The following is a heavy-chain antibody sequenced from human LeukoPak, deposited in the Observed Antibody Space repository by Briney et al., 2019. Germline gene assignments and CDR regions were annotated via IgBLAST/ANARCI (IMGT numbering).Heavy chain of an antibody. CDR3: ARQHLIVVVPAAMGGSVDV. CDR2: INHSGST. Sequence: SETLSLTCAVYGGSFSGYYWSWIRQPPGKGLEWIGEINHSGSTNYNPSLKSRVTISVDTSKNQFSLKLSSVTAADTAVYYCARQHLIVVVPAAMGGSVDVWGKGTTVTVSS. D-gene: IGHD2-2*01. V-gene: IGHV4-34*01. CDR1: GGSFSGYY. J-gene: IGHJ6*04.